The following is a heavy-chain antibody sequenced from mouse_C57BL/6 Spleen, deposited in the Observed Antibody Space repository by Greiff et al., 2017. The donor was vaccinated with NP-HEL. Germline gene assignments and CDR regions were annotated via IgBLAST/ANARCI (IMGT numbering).Heavy chain of an antibody. V-gene: IGHV5-6*01. Sequence: EVQLVESGGDLVKPGGSLKLSCAASGFTFSSYGMSWVRQTPDKRLEWMATISSGGSYTYYPDSVKGRFTISRDNAKNTLYLQMSRLKSEDAAMYYCARHTVTWFAYWGQGTLVTVSA. J-gene: IGHJ3*01. CDR3: ARHTVTWFAY. CDR2: ISSGGSYT. CDR1: GFTFSSYG.